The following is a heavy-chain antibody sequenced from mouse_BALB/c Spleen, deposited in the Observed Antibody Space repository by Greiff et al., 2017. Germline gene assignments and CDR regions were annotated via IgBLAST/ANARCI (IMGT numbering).Heavy chain of an antibody. CDR2: ISSGGSYT. CDR1: GFTFSSYA. Sequence: EVKLMESGGGLVKPGGSLKLSCAASGFTFSSYALSWVRQSPEKRLEWVAEISSGGSYTYYPDTVTGRFTISRDNAKNTLYLEMSSLRSEDTAMYYCARDLAYWGQGTLVTVSA. V-gene: IGHV5-9-4*01. CDR3: ARDLAY. J-gene: IGHJ3*01.